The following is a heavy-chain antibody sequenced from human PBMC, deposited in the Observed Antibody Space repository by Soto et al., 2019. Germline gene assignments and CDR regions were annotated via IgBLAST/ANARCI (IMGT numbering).Heavy chain of an antibody. D-gene: IGHD5-12*01. J-gene: IGHJ4*02. Sequence: SETLSLTCTVSGGSISSGGYYWSWIRQHPGKGLEWIGYIYYSGSTYYNPSLKSRVTISVDTSKNQFSLKLSSVTAADTAVYYCARGPGRDGYNSDFDYWGQGTLVTVSS. CDR1: GGSISSGGYY. V-gene: IGHV4-31*03. CDR2: IYYSGST. CDR3: ARGPGRDGYNSDFDY.